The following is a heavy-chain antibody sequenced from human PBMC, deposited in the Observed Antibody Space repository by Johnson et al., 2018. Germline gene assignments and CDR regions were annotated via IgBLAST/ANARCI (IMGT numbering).Heavy chain of an antibody. V-gene: IGHV3-33*01. CDR1: GFTFNNYG. J-gene: IGHJ6*02. CDR3: ARESQPTPPEIPIAIMVPTEVHAMDV. Sequence: QVQLVESGGGVVQPGRSLRLSCAASGFTFNNYGIHWVRQAPGKGLEWVAVTWYEGSDKNYADSVKGRFTISRDNSKNTLYLQMNSLRVEDTAVYYFARESQPTPPEIPIAIMVPTEVHAMDVWGRGTTVTVTS. D-gene: IGHD2-8*01. CDR2: TWYEGSDK.